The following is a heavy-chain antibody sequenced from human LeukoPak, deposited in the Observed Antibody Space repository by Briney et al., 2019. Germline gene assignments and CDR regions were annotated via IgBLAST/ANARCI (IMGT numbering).Heavy chain of an antibody. J-gene: IGHJ5*02. CDR1: GFSVRSFP. CDR3: ARDFYETLIGYSGVGVFHL. CDR2: FSKNGKFM. D-gene: IGHD3-9*01. Sequence: GESLRLSCSASGFSVRSFPMSWLRQAPGKGLEWVSSFSKNGKFMHYRDSVKGRFTISRDDVKNVLHMQMNSLRAEDTAVYYCARDFYETLIGYSGVGVFHLWGQGTLVAVSS. V-gene: IGHV3-21*01.